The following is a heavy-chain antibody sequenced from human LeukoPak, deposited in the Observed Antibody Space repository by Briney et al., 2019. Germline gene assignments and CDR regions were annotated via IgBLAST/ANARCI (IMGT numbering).Heavy chain of an antibody. J-gene: IGHJ4*02. CDR2: IIPILGIA. D-gene: IGHD5-18*01. CDR1: GGTFSSYA. V-gene: IGHV1-69*04. Sequence: SVKVSCKASGGTFSSYAISWVRQAPGQGLEWMGRIIPILGIANYAQKFRGRVTITADKSTSTAYMELSSLRSEDTAVYYCARSRIQLWEYYFDYWGQGTLVTVSS. CDR3: ARSRIQLWEYYFDY.